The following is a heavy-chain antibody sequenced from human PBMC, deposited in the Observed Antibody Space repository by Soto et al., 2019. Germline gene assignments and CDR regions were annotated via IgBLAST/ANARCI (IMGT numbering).Heavy chain of an antibody. J-gene: IGHJ4*02. V-gene: IGHV2-5*02. CDR2: IYWDDTK. D-gene: IGHD1-26*01. CDR1: GFSLPTDRVG. Sequence: QITLKESGPTLVKSTQTLTLTCTFSGFSLPTDRVGVGWIRQPPGKALEWLAVIYWDDTKTYRPSLKSRLTITKDTSKNQVALTMTAMDPVDTATYYCAHAYGGRSLYWGQGTLVTVSS. CDR3: AHAYGGRSLY.